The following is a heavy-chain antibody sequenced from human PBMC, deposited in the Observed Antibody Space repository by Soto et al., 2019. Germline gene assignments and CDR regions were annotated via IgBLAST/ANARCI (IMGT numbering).Heavy chain of an antibody. Sequence: QEQLQQWGAGLLKPSETLSLTCAVYGGFVSSGNYYWSWIRQPPGKGLEWIGEMSHSGGTHFNPSLKSRVTLSVDTPKNQFSLKMSSVTAADTALYYCARVERGTATTVVDAFDIWGPGTMVTGSS. V-gene: IGHV4-34*01. CDR2: MSHSGGT. D-gene: IGHD1-1*01. CDR1: GGFVSSGNYY. J-gene: IGHJ3*02. CDR3: ARVERGTATTVVDAFDI.